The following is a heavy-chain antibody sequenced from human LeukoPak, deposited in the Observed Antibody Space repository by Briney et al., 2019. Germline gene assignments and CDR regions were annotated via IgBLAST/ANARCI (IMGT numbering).Heavy chain of an antibody. J-gene: IGHJ1*01. CDR1: GFTISSYW. Sequence: PGGSLRLSCAASGFTISSYWMNWVRQAPGKGLEWVAFIRYDGSNKYYADSVKGRFTISRDNSKNTLYLQMNSLRAEDTAVYYCAKGSKDSSSWYGRHEYFQHWGQGTLVTVSS. D-gene: IGHD6-13*01. CDR2: IRYDGSNK. V-gene: IGHV3-30*02. CDR3: AKGSKDSSSWYGRHEYFQH.